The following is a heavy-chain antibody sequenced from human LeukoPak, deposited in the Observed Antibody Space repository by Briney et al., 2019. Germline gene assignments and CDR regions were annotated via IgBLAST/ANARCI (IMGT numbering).Heavy chain of an antibody. Sequence: GGSLRLSCTASGFTFSSLAMHWVRQAPGKGLEWVSGISGSGDATYYADSVGGRFTVSRDNSKNTLYLQMSSLRAEDTALYFCARVLSIGFHYDYWGPGTLVTVSS. V-gene: IGHV3-23*01. CDR2: ISGSGDAT. CDR3: ARVLSIGFHYDY. D-gene: IGHD3-22*01. CDR1: GFTFSSLA. J-gene: IGHJ4*02.